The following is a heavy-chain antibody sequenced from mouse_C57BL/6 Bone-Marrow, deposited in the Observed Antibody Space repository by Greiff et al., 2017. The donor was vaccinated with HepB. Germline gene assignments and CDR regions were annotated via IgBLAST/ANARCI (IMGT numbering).Heavy chain of an antibody. J-gene: IGHJ3*01. CDR3: ERLGAQATPFAY. CDR2: INPNNGGT. D-gene: IGHD3-2*02. CDR1: GYTFTDYY. Sequence: EVQLQQSGPELVKPGASVKISCKASGYTFTDYYMNWVKQSHGKSLEWIGDINPNNGGTSYNQKFKGKATLTVEKSSSTAYMELRSLTSEDSAVYYCERLGAQATPFAYWGQGTLVTVSA. V-gene: IGHV1-26*01.